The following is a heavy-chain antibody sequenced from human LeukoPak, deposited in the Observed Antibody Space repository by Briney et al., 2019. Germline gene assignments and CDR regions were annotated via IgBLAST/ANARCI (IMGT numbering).Heavy chain of an antibody. J-gene: IGHJ3*02. CDR1: GGSISSGSYY. D-gene: IGHD1-14*01. V-gene: IGHV4-61*02. CDR2: IYTSGST. CDR3: ARSRRLTRTNDAFDI. Sequence: SETLSLTCTVSGGSISSGSYYWSWIRQPAGKGLEWIGRIYTSGSTNYNPSLKSRVTISVDTSKNQFSLKLSSVTAADTAVYYCARSRRLTRTNDAFDIWGQGTMVTVSS.